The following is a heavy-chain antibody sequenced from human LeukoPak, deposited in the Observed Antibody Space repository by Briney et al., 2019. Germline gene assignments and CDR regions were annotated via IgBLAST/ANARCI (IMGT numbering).Heavy chain of an antibody. J-gene: IGHJ6*02. CDR2: INWNGDRT. V-gene: IGHV3-20*04. CDR3: ARDRGSYFSYGMDV. Sequence: PGGSLRLSCAASGFTFNDYGMSRVRQAPGKGLEWVSGINWNGDRTGYADSEKGRFTISRDNAKNSLYLQMNSLRAEDTALYYSARDRGSYFSYGMDVWGQGTTVTVSS. CDR1: GFTFNDYG. D-gene: IGHD1-26*01.